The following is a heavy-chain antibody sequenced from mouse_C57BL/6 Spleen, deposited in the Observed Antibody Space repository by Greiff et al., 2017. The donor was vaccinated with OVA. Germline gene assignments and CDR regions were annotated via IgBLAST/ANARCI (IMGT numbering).Heavy chain of an antibody. CDR1: GYTFTSYW. CDR3: AMNWENFDY. D-gene: IGHD4-1*01. V-gene: IGHV1-64*01. Sequence: QVQLQQPGAELVKPGASVKLSCKASGYTFTSYWMHWVKQRPGQGLEWIGMIYPNSGSTNYNEKFKGKATLTVDKSSSTAYMQLSSLTSEDSAVYYCAMNWENFDYWGQGTTLTVSS. J-gene: IGHJ2*01. CDR2: IYPNSGST.